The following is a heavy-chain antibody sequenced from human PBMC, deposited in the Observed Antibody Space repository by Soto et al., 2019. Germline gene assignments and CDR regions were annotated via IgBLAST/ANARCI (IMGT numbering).Heavy chain of an antibody. Sequence: EVQLVESGGGLVKPGGSLRLSCAASGFTFSSYSMNWVRQAPGKGLEWVSSISSSSSYIYYADSVKGRFTISRDNAKNSLYLQMNSLRAEDTAVYYYARGSGIAAADVFDYWGQGTLVTVSS. CDR3: ARGSGIAAADVFDY. V-gene: IGHV3-21*01. D-gene: IGHD6-13*01. J-gene: IGHJ4*02. CDR1: GFTFSSYS. CDR2: ISSSSSYI.